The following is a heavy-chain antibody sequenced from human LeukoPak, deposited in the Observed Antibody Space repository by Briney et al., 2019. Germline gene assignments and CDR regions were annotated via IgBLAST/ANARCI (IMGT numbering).Heavy chain of an antibody. CDR3: ARDGEHSSGWPLFDY. CDR2: ISAYNGNT. V-gene: IGHV1-18*04. Sequence: ASVKVSCKASGYTFTSYGISWVRQAPGQGLEWMGWISAYNGNTNYAQKLQGRVTMTTDTSTSTAYMELRSLGSDDTAVYYCARDGEHSSGWPLFDYWGQGTLVTASS. D-gene: IGHD6-19*01. J-gene: IGHJ4*02. CDR1: GYTFTSYG.